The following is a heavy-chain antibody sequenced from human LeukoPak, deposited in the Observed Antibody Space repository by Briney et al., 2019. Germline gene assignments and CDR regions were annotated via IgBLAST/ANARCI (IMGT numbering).Heavy chain of an antibody. CDR1: GGSISSGYF. D-gene: IGHD2-21*01. J-gene: IGHJ4*02. Sequence: SQTLSLTCTVSGGSISSGYFWGWVRQAPGKGLEWIGSIYQRATVHYNPSLKSRVTISLDTSKNHFSLNLRSMQASDTAVYYCARAFCVGECFVLHIFFDSWGQGTLVTVSS. CDR3: ARAFCVGECFVLHIFFDS. CDR2: IYQRATV. V-gene: IGHV4-38-2*02.